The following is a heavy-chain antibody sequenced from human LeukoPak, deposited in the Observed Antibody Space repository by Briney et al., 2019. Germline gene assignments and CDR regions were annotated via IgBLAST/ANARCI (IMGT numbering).Heavy chain of an antibody. CDR2: IRNRAKSYTT. J-gene: IGHJ3*02. CDR3: TPVRPFWQQSQDVFDM. D-gene: IGHD3-3*01. Sequence: GGSLRLSCAASGFTFNDYYMDWVRQAPGKGLEWVGRIRNRAKSYTTDYAVSVKGRSSVSRDDSNNSVYLQMNSLKTEDTAVYYCTPVRPFWQQSQDVFDMWGQGTMVTVSP. CDR1: GFTFNDYY. V-gene: IGHV3-72*01.